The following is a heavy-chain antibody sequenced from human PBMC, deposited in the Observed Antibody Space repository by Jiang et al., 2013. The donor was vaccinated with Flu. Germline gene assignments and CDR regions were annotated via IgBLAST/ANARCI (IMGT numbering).Heavy chain of an antibody. CDR1: GGTFSSYA. Sequence: PGSSVKVSCKASGGTFSSYAISWVRQAPGQGLEWMGGIIPIFGTANYAQKFQGRVTITADESTSTAYMELSSLRSEDTAVYYCARDLKAVALRMTTVTTSRWGYYYYGMDVWGQGTTVTVSS. CDR3: ARDLKAVALRMTTVTTSRWGYYYYGMDV. J-gene: IGHJ6*02. V-gene: IGHV1-69*01. CDR2: IIPIFGTA. D-gene: IGHD4-17*01.